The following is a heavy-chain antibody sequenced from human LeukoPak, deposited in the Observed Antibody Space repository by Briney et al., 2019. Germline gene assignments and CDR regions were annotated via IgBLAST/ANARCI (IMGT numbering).Heavy chain of an antibody. CDR3: ARHCSSTSCGSGNDY. J-gene: IGHJ4*02. CDR1: GFTFSSYW. D-gene: IGHD2-2*01. Sequence: GGSLRLSCAASGFTFSSYWMHWVRQAPGKGLVWVSRINSDGSSTSYADSVKGRFTISRDNAKNTLYLQMNSLRAEDTAVYYCARHCSSTSCGSGNDYWGQGTLVTVSS. V-gene: IGHV3-74*01. CDR2: INSDGSST.